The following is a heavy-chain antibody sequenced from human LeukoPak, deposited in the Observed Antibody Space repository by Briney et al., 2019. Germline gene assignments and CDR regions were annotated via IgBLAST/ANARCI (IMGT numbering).Heavy chain of an antibody. CDR2: ISWNSGSI. J-gene: IGHJ4*02. V-gene: IGHV3-9*01. Sequence: GRSLRLSCAASGFTFDDYAMHWVRQAPGKGLEWVSGISWNSGSIGYADSVKGRFTISRDNAKNSLYLQMNSLRAEDTALYYCAKGLSYYYGSGSDYWGQGTLVTVSS. D-gene: IGHD3-10*01. CDR1: GFTFDDYA. CDR3: AKGLSYYYGSGSDY.